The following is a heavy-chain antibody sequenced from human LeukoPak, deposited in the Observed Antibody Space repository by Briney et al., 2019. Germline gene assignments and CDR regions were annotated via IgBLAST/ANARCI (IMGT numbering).Heavy chain of an antibody. CDR3: AREATVGSSNPAVFGY. CDR2: INPNSGGT. J-gene: IGHJ4*02. V-gene: IGHV1-2*02. D-gene: IGHD4-23*01. CDR1: GYTFTGYY. Sequence: ASVKVSCKASGYTFTGYYMHWVRQAPGQGLEWMGWINPNSGGTNYAQKFQGRVTMTRDTSISTAYMELSRLRSDDTAVYYCAREATVGSSNPAVFGYWGQGTLVTVSS.